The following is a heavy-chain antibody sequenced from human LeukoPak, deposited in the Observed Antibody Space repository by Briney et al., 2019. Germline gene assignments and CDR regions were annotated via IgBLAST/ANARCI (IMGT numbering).Heavy chain of an antibody. J-gene: IGHJ4*02. D-gene: IGHD2-15*01. CDR2: IYTSGST. Sequence: SETLSLTCAVSGGSIRSYYWSWIRQPAGKGLEWIGRIYTSGSTNYNPSLKSRVTMSVDTSKNQFSLKLSSVTAADTAVYYCARDSRCSGGSCYVDYWGQGTLVTVSS. CDR3: ARDSRCSGGSCYVDY. CDR1: GGSIRSYY. V-gene: IGHV4-4*07.